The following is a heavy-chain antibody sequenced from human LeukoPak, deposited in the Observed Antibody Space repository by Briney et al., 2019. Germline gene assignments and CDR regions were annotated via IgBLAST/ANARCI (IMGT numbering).Heavy chain of an antibody. Sequence: GGSLRLSCAASGFTFSSYAMHWVRQAPGKGLEWVAVIWYDGSNKYYADSEKGRFTISRDNSKNTLYLQMNSLRAEDTAVYYCAKDLTVEMATMGFDPWGQGTLVTVSS. J-gene: IGHJ5*02. CDR3: AKDLTVEMATMGFDP. CDR1: GFTFSSYA. D-gene: IGHD5-24*01. V-gene: IGHV3-33*06. CDR2: IWYDGSNK.